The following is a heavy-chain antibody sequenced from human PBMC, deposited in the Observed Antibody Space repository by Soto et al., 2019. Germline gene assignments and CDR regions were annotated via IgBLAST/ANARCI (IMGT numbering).Heavy chain of an antibody. D-gene: IGHD3-10*02. Sequence: QVKLEQSGAEVKKPGSSVKVSCKASGGTFSRSAISWVRQAPGQGLEWMGGIIPFLGTTNYTQRFQGRLAITADESTTTVYMELTSLRADDTAVYYCARDMSFEDWGQGTLVTVSS. V-gene: IGHV1-69*01. CDR2: IIPFLGTT. J-gene: IGHJ4*02. CDR3: ARDMSFED. CDR1: GGTFSRSA.